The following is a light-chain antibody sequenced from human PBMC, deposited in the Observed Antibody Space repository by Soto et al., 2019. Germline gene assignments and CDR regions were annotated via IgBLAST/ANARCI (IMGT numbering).Light chain of an antibody. Sequence: EIVLTQPPGTLSLSPGERATLSCRASQSVSSYLAWYQQKPGQAPRLLIYDASNRATGIPARFSGSGSGTDFTLTISSLEPEDFAVYYCQQRTDWWTFGQGTKVDIK. CDR1: QSVSSY. V-gene: IGKV3-11*01. J-gene: IGKJ1*01. CDR3: QQRTDWWT. CDR2: DAS.